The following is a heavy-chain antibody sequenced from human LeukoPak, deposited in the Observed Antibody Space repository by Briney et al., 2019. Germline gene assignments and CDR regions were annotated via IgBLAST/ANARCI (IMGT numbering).Heavy chain of an antibody. D-gene: IGHD1-7*01. V-gene: IGHV3-33*06. Sequence: PGRSLRLSCAASGFTFSSYGMHWVRQAPGKGLEWVAVIWYDGSNKYYADSVKGRFTISRDNSKNTLYLQMNSLRAEDTAVYYCAKSGGPGITGTPFGEYFQHWGQGTLVTVSS. J-gene: IGHJ1*01. CDR3: AKSGGPGITGTPFGEYFQH. CDR2: IWYDGSNK. CDR1: GFTFSSYG.